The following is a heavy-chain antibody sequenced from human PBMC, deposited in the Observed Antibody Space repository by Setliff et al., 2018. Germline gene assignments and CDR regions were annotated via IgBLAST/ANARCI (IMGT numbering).Heavy chain of an antibody. CDR2: IYYSGST. D-gene: IGHD3-16*01. CDR3: ARAITSKYYFEY. V-gene: IGHV4-31*03. CDR1: GGSISSGGYY. Sequence: SETLSLTCTVSGGSISSGGYYWSWIRRHPGKGLEWIGYIYYSGSTYYNPSLKSRLTISVDTSKTQFSLRLSSVTAADTAVYYCARAITSKYYFEYWGQGTRVTVPQ. J-gene: IGHJ4*02.